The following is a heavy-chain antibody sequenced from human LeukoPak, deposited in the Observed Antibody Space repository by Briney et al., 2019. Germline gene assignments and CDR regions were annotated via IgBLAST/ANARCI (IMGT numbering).Heavy chain of an antibody. CDR2: INPNSGGT. CDR3: ARGSRSSSSSKLFDY. J-gene: IGHJ4*02. D-gene: IGHD6-6*01. V-gene: IGHV1-2*06. Sequence: ASVKVSCKASGYTFTGYYMHWVRQAPGQGLEWMGRINPNSGGTNYAQKFQGRVTMTRDTSISTAYMELSSLRSEDTAVYYCARGSRSSSSSKLFDYWGQGTLVTVSS. CDR1: GYTFTGYY.